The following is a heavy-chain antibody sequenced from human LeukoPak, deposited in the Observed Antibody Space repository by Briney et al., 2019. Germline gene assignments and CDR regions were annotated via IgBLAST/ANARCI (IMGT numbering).Heavy chain of an antibody. CDR1: GYTFTGNY. V-gene: IGHV1-2*02. CDR2: INPNSGDT. D-gene: IGHD2-2*01. CDR3: ARGGGRTSSAFDP. J-gene: IGHJ5*02. Sequence: ASVKVSCKASGYTFTGNYLHWVRQAPGQGLEWMGWINPNSGDTKHGQKFQGRVTMTRDTSVSTAHMQLSRMRYDDTAVYYCARGGGRTSSAFDPWGQGTLVTVSP.